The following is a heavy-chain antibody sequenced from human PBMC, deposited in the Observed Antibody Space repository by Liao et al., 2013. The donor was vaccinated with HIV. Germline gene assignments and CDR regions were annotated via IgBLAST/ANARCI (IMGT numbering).Heavy chain of an antibody. J-gene: IGHJ1*01. CDR1: GGSFSGYY. CDR3: TRGTRGTVTPFQH. V-gene: IGHV4-34*01. Sequence: QVRLQQWGAGLLKPSETLSLTCTVYGGSFSGYYWSWIRQPPGKGLEWIGEINHGGSTNYNPSLKSRVIISIDTSRNQFSLRLNSVTAADTAMYYCTRGTRGTVTPFQHWGQGTLVTVSS. D-gene: IGHD4-17*01. CDR2: INHGGST.